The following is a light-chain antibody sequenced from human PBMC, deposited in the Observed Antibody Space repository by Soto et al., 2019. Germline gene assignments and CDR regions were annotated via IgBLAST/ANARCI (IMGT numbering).Light chain of an antibody. Sequence: EIVLTQSPATLSLSPGEGVTLSCRASQSVSTYLAWLQQRPGQAPRLLIYDASTRATGIPARFSGSGSGTDFTRTISSLETEDSAVYYCQQRRDWPLTFGGGTKVEIK. CDR3: QQRRDWPLT. CDR1: QSVSTY. CDR2: DAS. V-gene: IGKV3-11*01. J-gene: IGKJ4*01.